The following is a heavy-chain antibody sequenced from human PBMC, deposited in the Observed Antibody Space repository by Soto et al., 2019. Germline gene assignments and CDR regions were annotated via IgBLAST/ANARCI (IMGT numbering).Heavy chain of an antibody. CDR1: GGSISSYY. Sequence: SETLSLTCTVSGGSISSYYWSRIRQPPGKGLEWIGYIYYSGSTNYNPSLKSRATISVDTSKNQFSLKLSSVTAADTAVYYCARERGSFLNWFDPWGQGTLVTVSS. J-gene: IGHJ5*02. V-gene: IGHV4-59*01. CDR3: ARERGSFLNWFDP. CDR2: IYYSGST. D-gene: IGHD3-16*01.